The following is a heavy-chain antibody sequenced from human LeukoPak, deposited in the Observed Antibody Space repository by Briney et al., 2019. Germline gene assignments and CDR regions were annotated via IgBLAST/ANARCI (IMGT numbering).Heavy chain of an antibody. V-gene: IGHV3-66*01. Sequence: GGSLRLSCAASGFTVSSNYMSWVRQAPGKGLEWVSVIYSGGSTYYADSVKGRFTISRDNSKNTLYLRMNSLRAEDTAVYYCARRAFNSHDAFDIWGQGTMVTVSS. D-gene: IGHD3-3*02. CDR1: GFTVSSNY. J-gene: IGHJ3*02. CDR2: IYSGGST. CDR3: ARRAFNSHDAFDI.